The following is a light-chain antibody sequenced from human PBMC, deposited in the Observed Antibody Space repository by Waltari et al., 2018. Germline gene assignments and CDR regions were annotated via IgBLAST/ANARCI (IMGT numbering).Light chain of an antibody. CDR3: CSYAGTPRVV. V-gene: IGLV2-23*02. Sequence: QSALTQPASVSGSPGQSITIPCTGTNNDSGSYNLVSWYQQHPGKAPKVIICEVNKRPSGVSNRFSCSKSGNTASLTVSGLHPEDEADYYCCSYAGTPRVVFGGGTKLTVL. J-gene: IGLJ2*01. CDR1: NNDSGSYNL. CDR2: EVN.